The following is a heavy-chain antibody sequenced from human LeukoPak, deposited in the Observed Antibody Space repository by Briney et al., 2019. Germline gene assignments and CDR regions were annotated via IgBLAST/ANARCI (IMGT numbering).Heavy chain of an antibody. D-gene: IGHD6-19*01. CDR3: ARDPPSSAKPIDY. Sequence: GGSLRLSCAASGFTFSSYSMNWVRQAPGKGLEWVSSISSSSSYIYYADSVKGRFTISRDNAKNSLYLQMNSLRAEDTAVYYCARDPPSSAKPIDYWGQGTLVTVSS. J-gene: IGHJ4*02. V-gene: IGHV3-21*01. CDR1: GFTFSSYS. CDR2: ISSSSSYI.